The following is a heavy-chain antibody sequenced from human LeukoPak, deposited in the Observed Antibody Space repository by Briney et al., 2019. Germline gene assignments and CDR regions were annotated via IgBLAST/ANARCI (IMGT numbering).Heavy chain of an antibody. CDR2: VSAGGGST. J-gene: IGHJ4*02. CDR1: GFTFSNYA. V-gene: IGHV3-23*01. Sequence: GGSLRLSCAASGFTFSNYAMNWIRQAPGNGLEWVSAVSAGGGSTYDADSVKGRFTISRDSSRDTLYLQMNSLRAEDTAIYYCARQVGYCSDGTCYFDSWGQGTLVTVSS. D-gene: IGHD2-15*01. CDR3: ARQVGYCSDGTCYFDS.